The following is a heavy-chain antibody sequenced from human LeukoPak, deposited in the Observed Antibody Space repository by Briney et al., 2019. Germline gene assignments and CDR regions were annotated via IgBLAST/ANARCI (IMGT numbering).Heavy chain of an antibody. V-gene: IGHV4-59*08. CDR2: IYYSGST. Sequence: PSETLSLTCTVSGGSISSYYWSWIRQPPGKGLEWIGYIYYSGSTNYNPSLKSRVTISVDTSKNQFPLKLSSVTAADTAVYYCARRGNTRASSDFDYWGQGTLVTVSS. D-gene: IGHD6-6*01. J-gene: IGHJ4*02. CDR3: ARRGNTRASSDFDY. CDR1: GGSISSYY.